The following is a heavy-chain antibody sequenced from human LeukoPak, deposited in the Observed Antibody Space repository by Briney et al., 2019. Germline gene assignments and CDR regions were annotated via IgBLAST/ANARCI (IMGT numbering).Heavy chain of an antibody. Sequence: GGSLRLSCAASGFTFRNYNTNWVRQAPGKGLEWVAYISGSSSSIYYADSVKGRFTISRDNAKNTLYLQMNSLRAEDTAVYYCATPYSSSWYPFDCWGQGTLVTVSS. CDR1: GFTFRNYN. CDR3: ATPYSSSWYPFDC. D-gene: IGHD6-13*01. J-gene: IGHJ4*02. CDR2: ISGSSSSI. V-gene: IGHV3-48*04.